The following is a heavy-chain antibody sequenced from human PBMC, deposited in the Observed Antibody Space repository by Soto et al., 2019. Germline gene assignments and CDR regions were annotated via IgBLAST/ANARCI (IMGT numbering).Heavy chain of an antibody. D-gene: IGHD3-10*01. V-gene: IGHV4-31*03. CDR1: GGSISSGGYY. CDR2: IYYSGST. J-gene: IGHJ4*02. CDR3: ARGDGSGSYYSHVPYYFDY. Sequence: LSLTCTVSGGSISSGGYYWSWIRQHPGKGLEWIGYIYYSGSTYYNPSLKSRVTISVDTSKNQFSLKLSSVTAADTAVYYCARGDGSGSYYSHVPYYFDYWGQGTLVTVSS.